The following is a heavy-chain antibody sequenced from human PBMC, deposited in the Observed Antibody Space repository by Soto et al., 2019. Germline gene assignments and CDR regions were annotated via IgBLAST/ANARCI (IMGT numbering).Heavy chain of an antibody. V-gene: IGHV6-1*01. CDR3: ARHRSSSWPHYYYYYGMDV. CDR1: GDSVSSNSAA. CDR2: TYYRSKWYN. Sequence: PSQTLSLTCAISGDSVSSNSAAWNWIRQSPSRGLEWLGRTYYRSKWYNDYAVSVKSRITINPDTSKNQFSLQLNSVTPEDTAVYYCARHRSSSWPHYYYYYGMDVWGQGTTVTVSS. J-gene: IGHJ6*02. D-gene: IGHD6-13*01.